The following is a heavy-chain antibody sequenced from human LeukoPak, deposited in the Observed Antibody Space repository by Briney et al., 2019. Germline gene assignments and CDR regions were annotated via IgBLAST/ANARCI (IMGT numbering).Heavy chain of an antibody. CDR3: ARGQYDFWSGYLDY. J-gene: IGHJ4*02. D-gene: IGHD3-3*01. CDR1: GGSISSYY. Sequence: PSETLSLTCTVSGGSISSYYWSWIRQPAGKGLEWIGRIYTSGSTNYNPSLKSRVTMSVDTSKNQFSLELSSVTAADTAVYYCARGQYDFWSGYLDYWGQGTLVTVSS. CDR2: IYTSGST. V-gene: IGHV4-4*07.